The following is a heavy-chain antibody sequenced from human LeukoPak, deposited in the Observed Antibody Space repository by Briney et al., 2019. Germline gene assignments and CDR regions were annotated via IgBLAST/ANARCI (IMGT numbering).Heavy chain of an antibody. CDR2: IIPIFGTA. J-gene: IGHJ4*02. D-gene: IGHD2-21*02. Sequence: ASVKVSCKASGYTFTKYGISWVRQAPGQGLEWMGGIIPIFGTANYAQKFQGRVTITADESTSTAYMELSSLRSEDTAVYYCARGPKVTNNFDYWGQGTLVTVSS. CDR3: ARGPKVTNNFDY. CDR1: GYTFTKYG. V-gene: IGHV1-69*13.